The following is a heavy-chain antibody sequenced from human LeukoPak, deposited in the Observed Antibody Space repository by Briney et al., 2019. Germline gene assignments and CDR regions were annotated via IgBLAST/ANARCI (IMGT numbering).Heavy chain of an antibody. CDR2: INPNSGGT. CDR1: GYTFTGYY. V-gene: IGHV1-2*02. CDR3: ARDRMIVGATGGHGMDV. D-gene: IGHD1-26*01. Sequence: ASVKVSCKASGYTFTGYYMHWVRQAPGQGLEWMGWINPNSGGTNYAQKFQGRVNMTRDTSISTAYMELSRLRSDDTAVYYCARDRMIVGATGGHGMDVWGQGTTVTVSS. J-gene: IGHJ6*02.